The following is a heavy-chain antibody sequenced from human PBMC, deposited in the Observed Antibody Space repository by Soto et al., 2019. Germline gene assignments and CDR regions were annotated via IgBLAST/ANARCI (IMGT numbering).Heavy chain of an antibody. V-gene: IGHV1-58*02. CDR1: GFTFTSSA. Sequence: SVKVSCKASGFTFTSSAMQWVRRARGQRLEWIGWIVVGSGNTNYAQKFQERVTITRDMSTSTAYMELSSLRSEDTAVYYCAAGYYDILTGYQHDAFDIWGQGTMVTVSS. CDR3: AAGYYDILTGYQHDAFDI. CDR2: IVVGSGNT. J-gene: IGHJ3*02. D-gene: IGHD3-9*01.